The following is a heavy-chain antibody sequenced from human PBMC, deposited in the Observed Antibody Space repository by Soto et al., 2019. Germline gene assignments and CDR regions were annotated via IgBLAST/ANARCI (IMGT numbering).Heavy chain of an antibody. CDR1: GYTFGSYD. D-gene: IGHD5-12*01. CDR2: MSPKSGKT. Sequence: QVRLVQSGAEVKNPGAPVKVSCKASGYTFGSYDINWVRQATGQGLEWMGWMSPKSGKTGYAQKFRGRVSMTRDTFTATAYMELRSLRPEDTAIYYCTRSWPGEGGYDFWGQGTRVTVSS. V-gene: IGHV1-8*01. J-gene: IGHJ4*02. CDR3: TRSWPGEGGYDF.